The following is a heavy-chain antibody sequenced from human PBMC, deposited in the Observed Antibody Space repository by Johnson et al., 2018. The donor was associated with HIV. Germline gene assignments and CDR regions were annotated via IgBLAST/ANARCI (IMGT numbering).Heavy chain of an antibody. CDR2: ISYDGSDK. CDR3: ARAGAVGFDAFDI. Sequence: QVQLVESGGGVVQPGGSLRLSCAASGFTFSSFGMHWVRQAPAKGLEWVAFISYDGSDKDNADSVRGRFTISRDNSKNTLYLQMNSLRAEDTAVYYCARAGAVGFDAFDIWGQGTMVTVSS. D-gene: IGHD6-19*01. J-gene: IGHJ3*02. CDR1: GFTFSSFG. V-gene: IGHV3-30*04.